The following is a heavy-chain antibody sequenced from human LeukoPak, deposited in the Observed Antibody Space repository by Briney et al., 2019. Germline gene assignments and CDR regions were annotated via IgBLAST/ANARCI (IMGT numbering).Heavy chain of an antibody. CDR3: ARSLAYSYGPFDY. D-gene: IGHD5-18*01. CDR2: INPNSGAT. V-gene: IGHV1-2*02. CDR1: GSTFTGSY. Sequence: ASVKVSCTASGSTFTGSYTHWVRQAPGQGLEWMGWINPNSGATNYGQKFQGRVTMTRDTSFSTAYMELSRLRSDDTAVYYCARSLAYSYGPFDYWGQGTLVTVSS. J-gene: IGHJ4*02.